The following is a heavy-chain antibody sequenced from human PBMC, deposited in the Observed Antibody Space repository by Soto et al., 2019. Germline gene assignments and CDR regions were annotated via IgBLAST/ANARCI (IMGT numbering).Heavy chain of an antibody. J-gene: IGHJ5*02. Sequence: GGSLRLSXAASGFTFSTYWMHWVRQAPGKGLVWVSRIKSDGSSTSYADSVKGRFTISRDNAKNTLYLQMNSLRVEDTAVYYCARSDWFDPWGQGTLVTVS. CDR2: IKSDGSST. CDR1: GFTFSTYW. V-gene: IGHV3-74*01. CDR3: ARSDWFDP.